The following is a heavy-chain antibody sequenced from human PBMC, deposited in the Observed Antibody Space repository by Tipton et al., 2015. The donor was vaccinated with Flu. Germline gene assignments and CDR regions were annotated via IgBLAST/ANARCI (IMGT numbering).Heavy chain of an antibody. CDR1: GEALRSYY. CDR2: VYYSGTP. J-gene: IGHJ5*02. V-gene: IGHV4-59*01. D-gene: IGHD1-26*01. Sequence: GEALRSYYWSWIRQSPGKGLEWIGQVYYSGTPNYNPSLKSRVTISLGKSKNQFSLNMNSVTTADTAVFYCARGGWEPHGGWFDPWGQGILVTVSS. CDR3: ARGGWEPHGGWFDP.